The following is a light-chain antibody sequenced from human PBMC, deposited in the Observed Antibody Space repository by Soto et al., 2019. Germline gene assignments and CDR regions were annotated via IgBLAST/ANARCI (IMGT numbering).Light chain of an antibody. J-gene: IGKJ1*01. CDR1: QSIIRW. CDR2: DAS. V-gene: IGKV1-5*01. Sequence: DIQMTQSPSTLSASVGDIVTITCRASQSIIRWLAWYQQKSGKAPKFLIYDASSLESGVPSRFSGSGSGTEFTLTISTLQPDDFATYYCQQYDSCPWTFGQGTKVDIK. CDR3: QQYDSCPWT.